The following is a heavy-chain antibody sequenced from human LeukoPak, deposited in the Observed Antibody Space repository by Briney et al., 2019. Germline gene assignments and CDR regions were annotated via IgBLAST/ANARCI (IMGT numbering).Heavy chain of an antibody. Sequence: GGSLRLSCAASGFTFSDNYMSWIRQAPGKGLEWVSYISSSGSTIYYADSVKGRFTISRDNAKNSLYLQMNSLRAEDTAVYYCARYYYDSSGYYHAEYFQHWGQGTLVTVSS. CDR2: ISSSGSTI. J-gene: IGHJ1*01. CDR1: GFTFSDNY. D-gene: IGHD3-22*01. V-gene: IGHV3-11*01. CDR3: ARYYYDSSGYYHAEYFQH.